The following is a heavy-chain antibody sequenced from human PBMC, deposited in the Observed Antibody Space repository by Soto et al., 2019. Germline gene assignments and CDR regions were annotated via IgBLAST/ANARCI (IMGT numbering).Heavy chain of an antibody. V-gene: IGHV3-64*02. CDR1: GFTFSCYA. D-gene: IGHD1-1*01. Sequence: GGSLRLSCAASGFTFSCYAMHWVRQAPGKRLEYVSAISSNGGSTYYADSVKGRFTISRDNSKNTLYLQMGSLRAEDMAVYYCARGDLEGAPDYYYGMDVWGQGTTVTVSS. CDR3: ARGDLEGAPDYYYGMDV. CDR2: ISSNGGST. J-gene: IGHJ6*02.